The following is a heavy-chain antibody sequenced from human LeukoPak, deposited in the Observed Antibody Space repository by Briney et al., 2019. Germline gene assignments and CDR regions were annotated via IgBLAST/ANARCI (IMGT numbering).Heavy chain of an antibody. CDR1: GGSISSYY. CDR2: IYYSGST. Sequence: SETLSPTCTVSGGSISSYYRSWIRQPPGKGLEWIGYIYYSGSTNYNPSLKSRVTISVDTSKNQFSLKLSSVTAADTAVYYCARVPAARFEVAFDIWGQGTMVTVSS. J-gene: IGHJ3*02. CDR3: ARVPAARFEVAFDI. D-gene: IGHD2-2*01. V-gene: IGHV4-59*01.